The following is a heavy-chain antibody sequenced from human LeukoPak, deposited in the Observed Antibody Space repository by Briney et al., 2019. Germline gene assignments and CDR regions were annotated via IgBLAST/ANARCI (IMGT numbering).Heavy chain of an antibody. D-gene: IGHD2-15*01. Sequence: GSLRLSCAASGFTFSNYGMHWVRQAPGKGLEWVAFIRYDGSNKYYADSVKGRFTISRGNSKNTLYLQMNSLRVEDTAVYYCAKSGLNRFDYWGQGALVTVSS. CDR1: GFTFSNYG. CDR3: AKSGLNRFDY. V-gene: IGHV3-30*02. CDR2: IRYDGSNK. J-gene: IGHJ4*02.